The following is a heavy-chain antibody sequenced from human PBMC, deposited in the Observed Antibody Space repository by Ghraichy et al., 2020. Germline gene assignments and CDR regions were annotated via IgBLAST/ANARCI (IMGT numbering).Heavy chain of an antibody. D-gene: IGHD1-1*01. J-gene: IGHJ4*02. CDR2: INPNSGVT. V-gene: IGHV1-2*02. CDR1: GYTFTGYF. CDR3: ARDNTNWYLSW. Sequence: ASVKVSCKASGYTFTGYFMQWVRQAPGQGLEWMGWINPNSGVTNYAQKFQGRVTMTRDTSISTAYMELTNLRSDDTAVYYCARDNTNWYLSWWGQGTLVTVSS.